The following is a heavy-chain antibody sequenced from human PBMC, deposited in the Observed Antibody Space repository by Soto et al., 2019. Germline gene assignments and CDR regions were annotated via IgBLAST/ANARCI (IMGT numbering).Heavy chain of an antibody. CDR3: ARGNFYYGMDV. Sequence: SETLSLTCAVSGGSFSGNYWTWIRQPPGKGLEWIGEFSDSGNTNYNPSLKSRVTISEDMSKSQFSLKLSSVTAADTAVYYCARGNFYYGMDVWGQGTTVTVSS. CDR2: FSDSGNT. CDR1: GGSFSGNY. J-gene: IGHJ6*02. V-gene: IGHV4-34*01.